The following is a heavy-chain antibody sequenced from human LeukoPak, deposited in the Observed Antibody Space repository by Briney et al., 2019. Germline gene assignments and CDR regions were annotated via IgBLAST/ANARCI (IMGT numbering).Heavy chain of an antibody. J-gene: IGHJ5*02. CDR2: INHSGST. V-gene: IGHV4-34*01. CDR3: ARGRSRSGSGPFDP. D-gene: IGHD6-19*01. CDR1: GGSFSGYY. Sequence: SETLSLTCAVYGGSFSGYYWSWIRQPPGKGLEWIGEINHSGSTNYNPSLKSRVTISVDTSKNQFSLKLSSVTAADTAVYYCARGRSRSGSGPFDPWGQGTLVTVSS.